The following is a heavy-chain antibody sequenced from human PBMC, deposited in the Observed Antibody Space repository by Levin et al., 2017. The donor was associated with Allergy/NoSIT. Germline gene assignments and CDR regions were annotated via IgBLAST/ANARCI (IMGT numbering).Heavy chain of an antibody. D-gene: IGHD3-22*01. V-gene: IGHV1-24*01. CDR2: FDPEDGET. J-gene: IGHJ4*02. CDR3: ATLPFSNYYDSSGYSLYYFDY. CDR1: GYTLTELS. Sequence: ASVKVSCMVSGYTLTELSMHWVRQAPGKGLEWMGGFDPEDGETIYAQKFQGRVTMTEDTSTDTAYMELSSLRSEDTAVYYCATLPFSNYYDSSGYSLYYFDYWGQGTLVTVSS.